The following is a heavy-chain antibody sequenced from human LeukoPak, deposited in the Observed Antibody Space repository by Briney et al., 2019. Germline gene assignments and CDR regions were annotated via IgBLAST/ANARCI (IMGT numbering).Heavy chain of an antibody. CDR3: ASELLRYFDWSPDAFDI. Sequence: SETLSLTCTVSGGSISSSSYYWGWIRQPPGKGLEWIGSIYYSGSTYYNPSLKSRVTISVDTSKNQFSLKLSSVTAADTAVYYCASELLRYFDWSPDAFDIWGQGTMVTVSS. J-gene: IGHJ3*02. CDR2: IYYSGST. V-gene: IGHV4-39*07. D-gene: IGHD3-9*01. CDR1: GGSISSSSYY.